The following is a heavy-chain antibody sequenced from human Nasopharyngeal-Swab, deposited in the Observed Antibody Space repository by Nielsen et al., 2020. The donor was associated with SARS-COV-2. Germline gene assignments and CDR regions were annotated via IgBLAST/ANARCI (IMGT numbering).Heavy chain of an antibody. CDR1: GYTFTSYG. D-gene: IGHD2-21*01. CDR3: ARVKGPPVIAETAFDI. V-gene: IGHV1-18*01. CDR2: ISAYNGNT. J-gene: IGHJ3*02. Sequence: ASVKVSCKASGYTFTSYGISWVRQAPGQGLEWMGWISAYNGNTNYAQKFQGRVTITADESTSTAYMELSSLRSEDTAVYYCARVKGPPVIAETAFDIWGQGTMVTVSS.